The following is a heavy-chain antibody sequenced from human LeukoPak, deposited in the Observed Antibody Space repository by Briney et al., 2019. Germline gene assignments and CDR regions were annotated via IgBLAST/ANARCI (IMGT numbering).Heavy chain of an antibody. CDR2: INSDGSST. CDR3: ARVDCRGGSCYFDY. V-gene: IGHV3-74*01. J-gene: IGHJ4*02. D-gene: IGHD2-15*01. Sequence: GRSLRLSCAASGFTFSNYWMNWVRQTPGKWLVWVSRINSDGSSTRYADSVKGRFTISRDNAKNTLDLQMSSLRAEDTAVYYCARVDCRGGSCYFDYWGQGTLVTVSS. CDR1: GFTFSNYW.